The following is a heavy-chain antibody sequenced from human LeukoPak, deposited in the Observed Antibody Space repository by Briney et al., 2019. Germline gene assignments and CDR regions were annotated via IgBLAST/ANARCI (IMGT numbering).Heavy chain of an antibody. CDR1: GGSISSHY. J-gene: IGHJ5*02. Sequence: SETLSPTCTVSGGSISSHYWSWIRQPPGKGLEWIGYIYYSGSTNYNPSLKSRVTISVDTSKNQFSLKLSSVTAADTAVYYCARGGPPIFVWFDPWGQGTLVTVSS. CDR3: ARGGPPIFVWFDP. V-gene: IGHV4-59*11. D-gene: IGHD3-9*01. CDR2: IYYSGST.